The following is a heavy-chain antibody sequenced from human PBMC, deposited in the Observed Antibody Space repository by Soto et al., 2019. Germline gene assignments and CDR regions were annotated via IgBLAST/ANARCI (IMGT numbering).Heavy chain of an antibody. D-gene: IGHD3-10*01. CDR1: GDSMSGFY. V-gene: IGHV4-59*01. CDR3: ARFRRNYFDY. Sequence: SETLSLTCTVSGDSMSGFYWSWIRQTPGKGLEWIGYINYVGRTSYYSPSLQSRVTISLDSSKNQFSLILSSVTAADTAVYFCARFRRNYFDYWGQGTQVTVSS. CDR2: INYVGRTS. J-gene: IGHJ4*02.